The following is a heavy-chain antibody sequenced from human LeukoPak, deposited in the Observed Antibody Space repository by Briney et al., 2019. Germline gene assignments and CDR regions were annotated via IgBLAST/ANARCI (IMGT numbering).Heavy chain of an antibody. CDR2: IYTSGST. CDR3: ARAVSVGFCSSGSCTHGYGLDV. V-gene: IGHV4-4*07. J-gene: IGHJ6*02. D-gene: IGHD2-15*01. CDR1: GGSISSYY. Sequence: SETLSLTCTVSGGSISSYYWSWIRQPAGKGLDWIGRIYTSGSTNYNPSLKSRVTMSVDTSKNQFSLKLSSVTAADTAAYYCARAVSVGFCSSGSCTHGYGLDVWGQGTTVTVSS.